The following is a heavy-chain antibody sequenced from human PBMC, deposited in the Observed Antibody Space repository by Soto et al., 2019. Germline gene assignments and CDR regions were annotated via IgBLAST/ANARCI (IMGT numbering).Heavy chain of an antibody. CDR1: GFTFSSYA. V-gene: IGHV3-30-3*01. Sequence: GGSLRLSCAASGFTFSSYAMHWVRQAPGKGLEWVAVISYDGSNKYYADSVKGRFTISRDNSKNTLYLQMNSLRAEDTAVYYCARDGTAVVPRDDAFDIWGQGTMVTVSS. CDR2: ISYDGSNK. CDR3: ARDGTAVVPRDDAFDI. J-gene: IGHJ3*02. D-gene: IGHD4-17*01.